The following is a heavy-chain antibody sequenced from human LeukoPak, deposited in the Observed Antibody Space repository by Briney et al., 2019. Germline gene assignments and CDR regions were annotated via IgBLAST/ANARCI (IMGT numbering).Heavy chain of an antibody. CDR1: GYTFTSYG. CDR3: ASGRDYGDERGAFDI. Sequence: ASVKVSCKASGYTFTSYGISWVRQAPGQGLEWMGWISAYNGNTNYAQKLQGRVTMTTDTSTSTAYMELRSLRSDDTAVYYCASGRDYGDERGAFDIWGQGTMVTVSS. J-gene: IGHJ3*02. CDR2: ISAYNGNT. V-gene: IGHV1-18*01. D-gene: IGHD4-17*01.